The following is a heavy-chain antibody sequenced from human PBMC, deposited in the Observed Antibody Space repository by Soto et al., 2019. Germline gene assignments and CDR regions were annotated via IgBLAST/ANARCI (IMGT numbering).Heavy chain of an antibody. CDR2: INPNSGGT. D-gene: IGHD6-6*01. J-gene: IGHJ4*02. CDR1: GYTFTGYY. V-gene: IGHV1-2*04. CDR3: ARESIAARGGNDY. Sequence: ASVKVSCKASGYTFTGYYMHWVRQAPGQGLEWMGWINPNSGGTNYAQKFQGWVTMTRDTSISTAYMELSRLRSDDTAVYYCARESIAARGGNDYWGQGTLVTVSS.